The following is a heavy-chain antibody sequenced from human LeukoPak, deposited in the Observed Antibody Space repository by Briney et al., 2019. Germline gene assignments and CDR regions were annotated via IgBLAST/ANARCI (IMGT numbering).Heavy chain of an antibody. J-gene: IGHJ5*02. D-gene: IGHD3-3*01. CDR1: GGSISSYY. CDR3: ARENYEFWSGYHRINWFDP. V-gene: IGHV4-4*07. CDR2: IYTSGST. Sequence: SETLSLTCTVSGGSISSYYWSWIRQPAGKGLEWIGRIYTSGSTNYNPSLKSRVTMSVDTSKNQFSLKLSSVTAADTAVYYCARENYEFWSGYHRINWFDPWGQGTLVTVSS.